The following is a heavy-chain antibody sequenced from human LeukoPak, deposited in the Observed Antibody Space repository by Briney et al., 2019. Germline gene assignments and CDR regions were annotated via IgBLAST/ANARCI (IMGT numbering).Heavy chain of an antibody. J-gene: IGHJ6*03. CDR2: IYTSGST. Sequence: SETLSLTCTVSGGSISSGSYYWSWVRQPAGKGLEWIGRIYTSGSTNYNPSLKSRVTISVDTSKNQFSLKLSSVTAADTAVYYCARSWSGYYDYYYMDVWGKGTTVTVSS. CDR1: GGSISSGSYY. V-gene: IGHV4-61*02. CDR3: ARSWSGYYDYYYMDV. D-gene: IGHD3-3*01.